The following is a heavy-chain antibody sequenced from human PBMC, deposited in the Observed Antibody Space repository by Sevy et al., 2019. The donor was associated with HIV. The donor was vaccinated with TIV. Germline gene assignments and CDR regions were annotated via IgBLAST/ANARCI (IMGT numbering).Heavy chain of an antibody. CDR2: INGQGGST. J-gene: IGHJ5*02. CDR1: GYSFSSYA. Sequence: GGSLRLSCVVSGYSFSSYAISWVRQAPGKGLEWVSTINGQGGSTYYADSVKGRFTISRDNPKNTLFLQMINLRVDDTASYYCARPSPRIAAAASAFFDNWGQGTLVTVSS. D-gene: IGHD6-13*01. V-gene: IGHV3-23*01. CDR3: ARPSPRIAAAASAFFDN.